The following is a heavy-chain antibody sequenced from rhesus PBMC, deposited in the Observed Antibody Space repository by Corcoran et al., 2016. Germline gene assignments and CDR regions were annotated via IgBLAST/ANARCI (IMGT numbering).Heavy chain of an antibody. CDR3: AKDSWKGDFDY. Sequence: EVQLVETGVGLVQPGGSLNLSCAASGFSFSSSGLSWVRQAPGKGLEWVSAINRGGGSTYYADAVKGRFTISRDNAKNTLSLQMNSLRAEDTAVYYCAKDSWKGDFDYWGQGVLVTVSS. CDR2: INRGGGST. CDR1: GFSFSSSG. V-gene: IGHV3S5*01. J-gene: IGHJ4*01. D-gene: IGHD1-1-1*01.